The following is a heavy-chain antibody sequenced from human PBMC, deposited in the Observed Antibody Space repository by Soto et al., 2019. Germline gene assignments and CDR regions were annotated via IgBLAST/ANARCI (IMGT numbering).Heavy chain of an antibody. CDR3: ARVGIRFGELSTYFDY. J-gene: IGHJ4*02. Sequence: SETLSLTCTVSGGSISSGGYYWSWIRQHPGKGLEWIGYIYYSGSTYYNPSLKSRVTISVDTSKNQFSLKLSSVTAADTAVYYCARVGIRFGELSTYFDYWGQGTLVTVSS. CDR1: GGSISSGGYY. D-gene: IGHD3-10*01. V-gene: IGHV4-31*03. CDR2: IYYSGST.